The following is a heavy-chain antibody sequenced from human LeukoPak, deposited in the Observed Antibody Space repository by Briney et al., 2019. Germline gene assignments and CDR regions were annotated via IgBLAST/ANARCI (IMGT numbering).Heavy chain of an antibody. Sequence: PSETLSLTCTVSGGSISSSSYYWGWIRQPPGKGLEWIGSIYYSGSTCYNPSLKSRVTISVDTSKDQFSLKLSSVTAADTAVYYCARRYHGVFDWLLFPFDYWGQGTLVTVSS. CDR1: GGSISSSSYY. V-gene: IGHV4-39*01. J-gene: IGHJ4*02. CDR3: ARRYHGVFDWLLFPFDY. CDR2: IYYSGST. D-gene: IGHD3-9*01.